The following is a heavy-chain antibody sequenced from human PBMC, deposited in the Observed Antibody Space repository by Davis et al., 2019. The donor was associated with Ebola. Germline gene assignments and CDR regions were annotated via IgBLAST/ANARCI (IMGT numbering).Heavy chain of an antibody. CDR3: AREKAGTDTFDI. CDR1: AGSIRSYY. CDR2: IYYSGST. J-gene: IGHJ3*02. Sequence: PSETLSLTCTVSAGSIRSYYWSWIRQPPGKGLEWMGYIYYSGSTNYNPSLKSRITILVNTSKNQFSLKLSSVTAADTAVYYCAREKAGTDTFDIWGQGTMVTVSS. V-gene: IGHV4-59*01. D-gene: IGHD1-1*01.